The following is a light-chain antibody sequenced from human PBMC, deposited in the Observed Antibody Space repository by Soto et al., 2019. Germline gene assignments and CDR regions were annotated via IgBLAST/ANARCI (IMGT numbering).Light chain of an antibody. V-gene: IGLV1-44*01. Sequence: QAVVTQPPSASGAPGQRVTISCSGSSSNIGRNAVNWYQQLPGTAPKLLIYSDNQRPSGVPDRFSASKSGTSASLAISGLQSEDETEYYCAAWDDSLDGPVFGGGTKVTVL. CDR1: SSNIGRNA. CDR3: AAWDDSLDGPV. J-gene: IGLJ2*01. CDR2: SDN.